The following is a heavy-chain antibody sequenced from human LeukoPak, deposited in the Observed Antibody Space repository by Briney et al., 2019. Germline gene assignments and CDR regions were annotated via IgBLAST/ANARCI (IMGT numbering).Heavy chain of an antibody. CDR3: VRGNSGSRTTPFDY. J-gene: IGHJ4*02. Sequence: PGGSLRLSCAASGFTFSSYWMHWVRHGPGKGLVWVSRVKGDGSGTSHADSVKGRFTISRDNAKNTLFLQMTSLRAEDTAAYYCVRGNSGSRTTPFDYWGQGTLVTVSS. D-gene: IGHD6-19*01. CDR1: GFTFSSYW. V-gene: IGHV3-74*01. CDR2: VKGDGSGT.